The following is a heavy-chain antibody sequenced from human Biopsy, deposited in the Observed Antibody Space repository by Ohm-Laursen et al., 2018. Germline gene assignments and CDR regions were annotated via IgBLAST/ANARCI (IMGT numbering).Heavy chain of an antibody. J-gene: IGHJ6*01. CDR3: TTEVGITYYYYYGMDV. D-gene: IGHD1-14*01. CDR1: RFTFTNAW. V-gene: IGHV3-15*01. Sequence: SLRLSCAASRFTFTNAWMSWVRQAPGKGPEWVGLIKRKTDGGATDYAAPVKGRFTISRDDSKNTLYLQMNSLKTEDTAVYYCTTEVGITYYYYYGMDVWGQGTTVTVSS. CDR2: IKRKTDGGAT.